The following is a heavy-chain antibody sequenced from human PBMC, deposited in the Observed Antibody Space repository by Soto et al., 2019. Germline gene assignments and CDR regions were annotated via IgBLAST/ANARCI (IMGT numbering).Heavy chain of an antibody. CDR1: GFTFSDFN. CDR2: IDSSGATI. Sequence: EVQLVESGGGLVQPGGPLRLSCAGSGFTFSDFNMNWVRQAPGKGLEWISYIDSSGATIYYADSVKGRFTISRDNAKNSLFLQMNSLRDEDTAVYHCTRAGFWGQGTLVTVSS. D-gene: IGHD3-10*01. V-gene: IGHV3-48*02. CDR3: TRAGF. J-gene: IGHJ4*02.